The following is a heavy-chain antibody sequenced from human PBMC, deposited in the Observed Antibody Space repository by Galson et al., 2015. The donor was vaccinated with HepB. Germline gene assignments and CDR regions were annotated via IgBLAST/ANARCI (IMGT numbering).Heavy chain of an antibody. Sequence: SLRLSCAASGFTFSSHGMHWVRQAPGKGLEWVAVISYDGSNKYYADSAKGRFTISRDNSKNALYLQMNSLRAEDTAVYYCAKDSDSSSSYYYYYMDVWGKGTTVTVSS. CDR1: GFTFSSHG. CDR3: AKDSDSSSSYYYYYMDV. D-gene: IGHD6-6*01. V-gene: IGHV3-30*18. CDR2: ISYDGSNK. J-gene: IGHJ6*03.